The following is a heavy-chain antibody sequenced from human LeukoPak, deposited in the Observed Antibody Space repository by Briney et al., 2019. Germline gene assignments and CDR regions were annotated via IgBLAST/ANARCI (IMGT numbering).Heavy chain of an antibody. V-gene: IGHV3-23*01. CDR2: ISGSGGST. D-gene: IGHD1-26*01. CDR1: GFTFSSYG. CDR3: TRDPSNSGSYYVLDY. Sequence: GGSLRLSCAASGFTFSSYGMSWVRQAPGKGLEWVSAISGSGGSTYYADSVKGRFTISRDNFKNMLYLQMNSLRPEDTAVYYCTRDPSNSGSYYVLDYWGQGTLVTVSS. J-gene: IGHJ4*02.